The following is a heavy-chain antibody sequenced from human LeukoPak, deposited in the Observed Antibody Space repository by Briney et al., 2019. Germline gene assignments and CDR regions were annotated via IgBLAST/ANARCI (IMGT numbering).Heavy chain of an antibody. V-gene: IGHV4-34*01. CDR1: GGPFSGYY. J-gene: IGHJ5*02. Sequence: SETLSLTCAVYGGPFSGYYWSWIRHPPGKGLEWIGEINHSGSANYNPSLKSRVTISVDMSKNQFSLKLSSVTAADTAVYYCARNTMLLVVRKQLTRFDPWGQGTLVTVSS. CDR3: ARNTMLLVVRKQLTRFDP. D-gene: IGHD3-22*01. CDR2: INHSGSA.